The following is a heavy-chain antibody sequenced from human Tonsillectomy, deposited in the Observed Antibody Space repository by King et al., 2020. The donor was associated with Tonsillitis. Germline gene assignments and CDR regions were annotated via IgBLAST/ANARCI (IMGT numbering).Heavy chain of an antibody. V-gene: IGHV4-34*01. J-gene: IGHJ4*02. CDR1: GGSFSDYY. D-gene: IGHD4-11*01. Sequence: VQLPQWGAGLLKPSETLSLTCAVSGGSFSDYYWSWIRQPPGKGLEWIGEINHNGNTNFSPSLKSRVTISIDTSKKQFSLKLTSVIAADTAVYYCARDDYSNFDYWGQGTLVTVSS. CDR2: INHNGNT. CDR3: ARDDYSNFDY.